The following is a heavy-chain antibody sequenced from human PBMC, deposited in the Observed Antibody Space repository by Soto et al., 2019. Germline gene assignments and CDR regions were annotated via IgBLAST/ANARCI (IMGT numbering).Heavy chain of an antibody. CDR2: IYYSGST. Sequence: SETLSLTCTVSGGSISSCGYYWSWIRQHPGKGLEWIGYIYYSGSTYYNPSLKGRVTISVDTSKNQFSLKLSSVTAADTAVYYCARRGSSSYFDYWGQGTLVTVSS. CDR3: ARRGSSSYFDY. D-gene: IGHD6-13*01. V-gene: IGHV4-31*03. J-gene: IGHJ4*02. CDR1: GGSISSCGYY.